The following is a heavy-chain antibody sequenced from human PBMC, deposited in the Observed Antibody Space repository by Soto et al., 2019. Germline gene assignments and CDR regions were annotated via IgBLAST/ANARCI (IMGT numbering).Heavy chain of an antibody. CDR2: SSGSGGTT. V-gene: IGHV3-23*01. CDR3: XXXXXXXXXXXXXXFDP. J-gene: IGHJ5*02. Sequence: EVQLLESGGGLVQPGGSLRLSCAASGFTFSSYAISWVRQAPGKGLEWVSGSSGSGGTTYYADSVKGRFTVSRDNSKXXXXXXXXXXXXXXXXXXXXXXXXXXXXXXXXXXFDPWGQGTLVTVSS. CDR1: GFTFSSYA.